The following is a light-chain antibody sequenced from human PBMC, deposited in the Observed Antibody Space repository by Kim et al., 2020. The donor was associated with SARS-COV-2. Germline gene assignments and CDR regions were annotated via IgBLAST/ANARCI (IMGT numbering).Light chain of an antibody. CDR2: GAS. J-gene: IGKJ1*01. CDR1: QRVGAK. CDR3: QQYHEWPQWT. V-gene: IGKV3-15*01. Sequence: SPGERATFSCRASQRVGAKLAWYQQKPGQDPRLLIYGASTRAAGVPARFSGSGSETDFTLIISSVQTGDSAAYYCQQYHEWPQWTFGQGTKVDIK.